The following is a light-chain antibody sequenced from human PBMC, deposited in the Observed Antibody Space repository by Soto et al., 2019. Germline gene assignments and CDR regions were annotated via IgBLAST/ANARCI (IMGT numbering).Light chain of an antibody. V-gene: IGKV1-39*01. CDR3: QQSYSTRMYT. J-gene: IGKJ2*01. Sequence: DIQMTQSPSSLSASVGDRVTITCRASQSISSYLNWYQQKPGKAPKLLIYAASSLQSGVPSRFSGSGSGTDLTLTISSLQPEDFATYSCQQSYSTRMYTFGQGTKLEIK. CDR1: QSISSY. CDR2: AAS.